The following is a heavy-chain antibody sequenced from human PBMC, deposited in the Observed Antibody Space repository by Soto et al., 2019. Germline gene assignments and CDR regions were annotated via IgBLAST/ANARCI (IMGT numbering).Heavy chain of an antibody. Sequence: ASVKVSCKASGGTFSSYAISWVRQAPGQGLEWMGGIIPIFGTANYAQKFQGRVTITADESTSTAYMELSSLRSEDTAVYYCARVPMTLSSPPIYYYYYYGMDVWGQGTTVTVSS. V-gene: IGHV1-69*13. CDR1: GGTFSSYA. CDR2: IIPIFGTA. J-gene: IGHJ6*02. CDR3: ARVPMTLSSPPIYYYYYYGMDV. D-gene: IGHD3-22*01.